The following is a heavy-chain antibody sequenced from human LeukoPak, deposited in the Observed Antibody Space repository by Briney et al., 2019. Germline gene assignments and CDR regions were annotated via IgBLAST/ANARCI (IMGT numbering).Heavy chain of an antibody. V-gene: IGHV3-48*04. Sequence: QPGGSLRLSCAASGFTFSSYGMSWVRQAPGKGLEWVSYISSSGSSIYYADSVKGRFTISRDNAKSSLYLQMNSLRTEDTAVYFCATEPGGHNSGYPLFKYWGRGILVTVSS. CDR1: GFTFSSYG. CDR2: ISSSGSSI. D-gene: IGHD5-12*01. CDR3: ATEPGGHNSGYPLFKY. J-gene: IGHJ4*02.